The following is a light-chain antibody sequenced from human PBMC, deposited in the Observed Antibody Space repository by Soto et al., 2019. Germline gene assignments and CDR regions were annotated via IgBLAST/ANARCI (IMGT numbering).Light chain of an antibody. CDR3: SSYTSSSTPYV. J-gene: IGLJ1*01. CDR2: DVS. CDR1: SSDVGGYNY. V-gene: IGLV2-14*01. Sequence: QSVLTQPASGSGSPGQSITISCTGTSSDVGGYNYVSWYQQHPGKAPKVMIYDVSNRPSGVSNRFSGSKSGNTASLTISGLQAEDEADYYCSSYTSSSTPYVFGTGTKVTVL.